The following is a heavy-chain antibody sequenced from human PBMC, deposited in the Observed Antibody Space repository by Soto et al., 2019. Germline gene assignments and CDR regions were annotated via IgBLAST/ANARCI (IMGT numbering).Heavy chain of an antibody. CDR1: GGSISSYY. J-gene: IGHJ4*02. Sequence: SETLSLTCTVSGGSISSYYWSWIRQPPGKGLEWIGYIYYSGSTNYNPSLKSRVTISVDTSKNQFSLKLSSVTAADTAVYYCARSSGHDFWSGYYPQFDYWGQGTLVTVSS. CDR2: IYYSGST. D-gene: IGHD3-3*01. V-gene: IGHV4-59*08. CDR3: ARSSGHDFWSGYYPQFDY.